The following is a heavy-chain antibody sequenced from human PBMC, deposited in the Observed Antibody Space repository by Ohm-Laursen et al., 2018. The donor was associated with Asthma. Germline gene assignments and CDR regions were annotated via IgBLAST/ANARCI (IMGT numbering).Heavy chain of an antibody. CDR1: GYTFTGYY. V-gene: IGHV1-2*06. J-gene: IGHJ4*02. D-gene: IGHD3-9*01. CDR3: ARASILTGLVDY. Sequence: SVKVSCKASGYTFTGYYMHWVRQAPGQGLEWMGRINPNSGGTNYAQKFQGRVTMTRDTSISTAYMELSRLRSDDTAVYYCARASILTGLVDYWGQGTLVTVSS. CDR2: INPNSGGT.